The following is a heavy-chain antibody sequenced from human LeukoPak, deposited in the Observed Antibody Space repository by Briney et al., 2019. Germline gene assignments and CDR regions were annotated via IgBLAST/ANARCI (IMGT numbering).Heavy chain of an antibody. CDR3: AASNSSSWPFDY. CDR2: INPSGGST. CDR1: GYTFTSYY. D-gene: IGHD6-13*01. J-gene: IGHJ4*02. V-gene: IGHV1-46*01. Sequence: GASVKVSCKASGYTFTSYYMHWVRQAPGQGLEWMGIINPSGGSTSYAQKFQGRVTMTRDTSTSTVYMELSSLRSEDTAVYYRAASNSSSWPFDYWGQGTLVTVSS.